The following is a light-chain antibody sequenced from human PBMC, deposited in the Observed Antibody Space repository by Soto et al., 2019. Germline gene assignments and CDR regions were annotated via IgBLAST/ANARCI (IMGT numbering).Light chain of an antibody. CDR2: GAS. CDR1: QSVSADY. Sequence: EIVLTQPPGTLALSPGEGATLSCRASQSVSADYLAWYQLKPDQAPRLLMYGASSRATGIPDRFSGSGSGTDFTLTISRLEPEDFAVYYCQQYGSSPWTFGQGTKVDIK. CDR3: QQYGSSPWT. J-gene: IGKJ1*01. V-gene: IGKV3-20*01.